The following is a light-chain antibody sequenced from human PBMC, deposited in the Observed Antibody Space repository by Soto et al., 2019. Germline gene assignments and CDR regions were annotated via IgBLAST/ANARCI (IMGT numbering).Light chain of an antibody. CDR1: QDINN. Sequence: DIQMTQSPSSLSASVGDRVTITCRASQDINNLAWFQQKPGKAPKYLMYDASTLQTGVPSKFSGSASGTDFTLTISSLQPEDFATYYCQQYHSYPPSFGQGTKVEIK. J-gene: IGKJ1*01. CDR2: DAS. CDR3: QQYHSYPPS. V-gene: IGKV1-16*02.